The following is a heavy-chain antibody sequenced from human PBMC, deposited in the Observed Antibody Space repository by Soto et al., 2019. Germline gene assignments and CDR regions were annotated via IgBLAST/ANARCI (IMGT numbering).Heavy chain of an antibody. CDR1: GGSISSYY. Sequence: NPSETLSLTCTVSGGSISSYYWSWIRQPPGKGLEWIGYIYYSGSTNYNPSLKSRVTISVDTSKNQFSLKLSSVTAADTAVYYCARDRGGPGDDYVWGSYRYTPYYYYGMDVWGQGTTVTVSS. CDR3: ARDRGGPGDDYVWGSYRYTPYYYYGMDV. V-gene: IGHV4-59*01. CDR2: IYYSGST. J-gene: IGHJ6*02. D-gene: IGHD3-16*02.